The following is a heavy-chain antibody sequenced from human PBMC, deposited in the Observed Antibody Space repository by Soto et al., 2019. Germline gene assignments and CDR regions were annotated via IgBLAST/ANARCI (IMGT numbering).Heavy chain of an antibody. CDR2: IIPIFGTA. Sequence: ASVKVSCKASGGTFSSYAISWVRQAPGQGLEWMGGIIPIFGTANYAQKFQGRVTITADESTSTAYMELSSLRSEDTAVYYCASNGITIFGVVKHTPTYYYYYGMDGSGQGTTVTVSS. V-gene: IGHV1-69*13. D-gene: IGHD3-3*01. CDR3: ASNGITIFGVVKHTPTYYYYYGMDG. J-gene: IGHJ6*02. CDR1: GGTFSSYA.